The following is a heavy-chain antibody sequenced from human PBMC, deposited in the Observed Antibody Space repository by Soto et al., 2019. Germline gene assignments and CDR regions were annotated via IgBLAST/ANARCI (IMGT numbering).Heavy chain of an antibody. Sequence: SETLSLTCTVSGGSISSSSYYWGWIRQPPGKGLEWIGSIYYSGSTYYNPSLKSRVTISVDASKNQFSLKLSSVTAADTAVYYCAVQPGIAAAALSGWAFDPWGQGTLVTVSS. D-gene: IGHD6-13*01. CDR2: IYYSGST. V-gene: IGHV4-39*01. CDR1: GGSISSSSYY. J-gene: IGHJ5*02. CDR3: AVQPGIAAAALSGWAFDP.